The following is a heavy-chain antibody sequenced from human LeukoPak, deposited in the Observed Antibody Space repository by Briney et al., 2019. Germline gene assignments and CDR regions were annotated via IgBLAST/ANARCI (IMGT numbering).Heavy chain of an antibody. CDR2: ISYDGSNK. CDR3: ASQGGGSYYSMQPYYFDY. J-gene: IGHJ4*02. D-gene: IGHD1-26*01. V-gene: IGHV3-30*03. Sequence: GGSLRLSCAASGFSVSSNYMNWVRQAPGKGLEWVAVISYDGSNKYYADSVKGRFTISRDNSKNTLYLQMNSLRAEDTAVYYCASQGGGSYYSMQPYYFDYWGQGTLVTVSS. CDR1: GFSVSSNY.